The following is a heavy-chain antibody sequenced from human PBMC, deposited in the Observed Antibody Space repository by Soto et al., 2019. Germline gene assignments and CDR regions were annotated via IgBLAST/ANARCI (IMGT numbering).Heavy chain of an antibody. CDR2: ISSTTNYI. CDR3: AIESEDLTSNFDY. J-gene: IGHJ4*02. Sequence: GGSLRLSCAASGFTFTRYSMNWVRQAPGKGLEWVSSISSTTNYIYYADPMKGRFTVSRDNAKNSVYLEMNSLSAEDTAVYYCAIESEDLTSNFDYWGKGTLVTVSS. CDR1: GFTFTRYS. V-gene: IGHV3-21*01.